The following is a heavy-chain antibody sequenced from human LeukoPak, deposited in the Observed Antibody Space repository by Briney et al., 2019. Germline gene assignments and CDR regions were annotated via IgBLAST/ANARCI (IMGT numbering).Heavy chain of an antibody. V-gene: IGHV3-30*02. D-gene: IGHD5-18*01. CDR2: IRYDGSNK. CDR1: GFTFSSYG. CDR3: ARERGYSYGSNWFDP. J-gene: IGHJ5*02. Sequence: GGSLRLSCAASGFTFSSYGMHWVRQAPGKGLEWVAFIRYDGSNKYYADSVKGRFTISRDNSVNTLYLQMNSLRAEDTAVYYCARERGYSYGSNWFDPWGQGTLVTVSS.